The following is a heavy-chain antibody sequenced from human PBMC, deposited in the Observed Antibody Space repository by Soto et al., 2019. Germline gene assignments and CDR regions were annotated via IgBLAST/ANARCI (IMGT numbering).Heavy chain of an antibody. CDR2: ISNTSRTI. D-gene: IGHD4-17*01. CDR3: VRRDFGDYADSFHP. Sequence: QVQLLESGGGLVRPGGSLRLSCAASGFSFSEYYMTWIRQAPGKGLEWLSYISNTSRTIYYAESVKGRFTISRDTAANLLYLQMKSLRAEDTAVYYCVRRDFGDYADSFHPWGRGTLVTVSS. J-gene: IGHJ4*03. CDR1: GFSFSEYY. V-gene: IGHV3-11*01.